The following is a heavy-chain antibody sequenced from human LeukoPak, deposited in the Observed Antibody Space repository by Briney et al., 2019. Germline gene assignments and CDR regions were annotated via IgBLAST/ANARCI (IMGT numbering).Heavy chain of an antibody. Sequence: ASVKVSCKASGYTFTGYYMHWVRQAPGQGFEWMGWINPDSGGANYAQRFQGRVTMTRDTSISTAYMELRSLRSDDTAVYYCARGANRGYFDYWGQGTLVTVSS. CDR1: GYTFTGYY. CDR2: INPDSGGA. CDR3: ARGANRGYFDY. J-gene: IGHJ4*02. V-gene: IGHV1-2*02.